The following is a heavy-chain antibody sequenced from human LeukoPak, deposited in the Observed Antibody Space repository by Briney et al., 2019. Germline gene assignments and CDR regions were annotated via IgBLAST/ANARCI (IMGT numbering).Heavy chain of an antibody. J-gene: IGHJ4*02. V-gene: IGHV3-64*01. D-gene: IGHD5-24*01. Sequence: GGSLRLSCAASGFTFSSYAMHWVRQAPGKGLEYVSAISSNGGSTYYANSVKGRFTISRDNSKNTLYLQMGSLRAEDMAVYYCARDGEMATTFDYWGQGTLVTVSS. CDR1: GFTFSSYA. CDR3: ARDGEMATTFDY. CDR2: ISSNGGST.